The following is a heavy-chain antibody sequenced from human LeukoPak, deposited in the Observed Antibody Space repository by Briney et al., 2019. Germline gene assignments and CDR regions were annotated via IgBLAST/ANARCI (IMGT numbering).Heavy chain of an antibody. V-gene: IGHV4-30-4*01. CDR2: IYYSGIT. D-gene: IGHD3-22*01. J-gene: IGHJ5*02. Sequence: SQTLSLTCTVSGGSISSGDYYWGWIRQPPGKGLGWIGYIYYSGITYYNPSLKSRFTISVDTSKNQFSLKLSSVTAADTAVYYCARSFADSGGYYYPGLDPWGQGTLVTVSS. CDR1: GGSISSGDYY. CDR3: ARSFADSGGYYYPGLDP.